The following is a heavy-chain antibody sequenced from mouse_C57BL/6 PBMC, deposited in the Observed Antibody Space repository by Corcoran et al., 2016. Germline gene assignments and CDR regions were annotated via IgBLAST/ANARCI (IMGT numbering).Heavy chain of an antibody. V-gene: IGHV3-6*01. J-gene: IGHJ2*01. CDR1: GYSITSGYY. Sequence: DVQLQESGPGLVKPSQSLSLTCSVTGYSITSGYYWNWIRQFPGNKLEWMGYISYDGSNNYNPSLKNRISITRYTSKNQFFLKLTSVPTEDTATYVCVLITTVVATNFDYWGQGTTLTVSS. CDR3: VLITTVVATNFDY. CDR2: ISYDGSN. D-gene: IGHD1-1*01.